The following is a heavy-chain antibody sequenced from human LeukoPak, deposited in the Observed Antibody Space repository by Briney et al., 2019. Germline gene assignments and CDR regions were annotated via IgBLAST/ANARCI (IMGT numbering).Heavy chain of an antibody. V-gene: IGHV3-30*03. D-gene: IGHD5-12*01. Sequence: GGSLRLSCAASGFTFSSYGMHWVRQAPGKGLEWVAVISYDGSNKYYADSVKGRFTITKDNSKNTLCLQMNSLRAGDTAVYYWARGHGWLRFRIDPWGQGTLVTVSS. CDR1: GFTFSSYG. CDR3: ARGHGWLRFRIDP. CDR2: ISYDGSNK. J-gene: IGHJ5*02.